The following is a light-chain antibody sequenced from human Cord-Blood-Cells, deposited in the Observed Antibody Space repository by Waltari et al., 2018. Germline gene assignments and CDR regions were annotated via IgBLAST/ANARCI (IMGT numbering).Light chain of an antibody. V-gene: IGLV2-11*01. CDR3: CSYAGSYTYWV. CDR2: DFS. CDR1: SSDVGGYNY. J-gene: IGLJ3*02. Sequence: QSALTQPRSVSGPPGQAVTIPCTGTSSDVGGYNYVSWYQQHPGKAPKLMIYDFSKRPSGVPDRFSGSKSGNTASLTISGRQAEDEADYSCCSYAGSYTYWVFGGGTKLTVL.